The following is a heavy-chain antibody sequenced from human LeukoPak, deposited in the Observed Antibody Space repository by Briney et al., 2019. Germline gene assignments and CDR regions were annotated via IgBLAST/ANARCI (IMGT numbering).Heavy chain of an antibody. CDR3: ARTTSGDYYDSSGYRLGYFDY. CDR2: INHSGST. Sequence: SETLSHTCAVYGGSFSGYYWSWIRQPPGKGLEWIGEINHSGSTNYNPSLKSRVTISVDTSKNQFSLKLSSVTAADTAVYYCARTTSGDYYDSSGYRLGYFDYWGQGTLVTVSS. CDR1: GGSFSGYY. D-gene: IGHD3-22*01. J-gene: IGHJ4*02. V-gene: IGHV4-34*01.